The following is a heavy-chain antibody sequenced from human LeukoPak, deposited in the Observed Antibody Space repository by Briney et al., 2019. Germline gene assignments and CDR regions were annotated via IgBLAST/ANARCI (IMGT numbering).Heavy chain of an antibody. D-gene: IGHD3-3*01. V-gene: IGHV3-72*01. CDR3: ARGVLWSGYFYFDY. Sequence: LGGSLRLSCAASGFTFSSYAMNWVRQAPGKGLEWVGRIRNKANSYTTEYAASVKGRFTISRDDSKNSLYLQMNSLKAEDTAVYYCARGVLWSGYFYFDYWGQGTLVTVSS. J-gene: IGHJ4*02. CDR1: GFTFSSYA. CDR2: IRNKANSYTT.